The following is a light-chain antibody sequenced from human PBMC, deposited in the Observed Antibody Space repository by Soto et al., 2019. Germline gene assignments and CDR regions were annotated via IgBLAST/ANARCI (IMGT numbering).Light chain of an antibody. CDR1: QSVSSN. CDR2: GAS. V-gene: IGKV3-15*01. J-gene: IGKJ1*01. Sequence: EIVMTQSPATLSVSPGERATLSCRASQSVSSNLAWYQQKPGQAPRLLIYGASTRATGIPARFSRSGSGTEFTLTISSLQSEDFAVYYCQQYNNWPPEWTFGQGTKVEIK. CDR3: QQYNNWPPEWT.